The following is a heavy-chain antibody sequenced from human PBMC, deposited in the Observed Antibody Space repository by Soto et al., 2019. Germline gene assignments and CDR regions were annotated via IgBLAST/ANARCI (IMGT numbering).Heavy chain of an antibody. CDR2: ISSSSSYI. Sequence: GGSLRLSCAAAGFTFSSYSMNWVRQAPGKGLEWVSSISSSSSYIYYADSVKGRFTISRDNAKNSLYLQMNSLRAEDTAVYYCARGDYDFWSGSSAPGGGPNWFDPWGQGILVTASS. D-gene: IGHD3-3*01. CDR3: ARGDYDFWSGSSAPGGGPNWFDP. J-gene: IGHJ5*02. CDR1: GFTFSSYS. V-gene: IGHV3-21*01.